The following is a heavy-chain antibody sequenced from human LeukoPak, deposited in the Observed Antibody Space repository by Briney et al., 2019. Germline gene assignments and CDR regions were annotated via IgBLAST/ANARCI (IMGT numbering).Heavy chain of an antibody. CDR2: ISGSGGST. Sequence: GTLTLSCAASGFTISSYALSWVRQAPGKGLEWVSAISGSGGSTYNADSGRGRFTISSDNYQDTLYLQINSLRAEDTAVYYCAKIAGTYYDFWSGYYRDDADYFDYWGQGTLVTVSS. CDR3: AKIAGTYYDFWSGYYRDDADYFDY. J-gene: IGHJ4*02. D-gene: IGHD3-3*01. CDR1: GFTISSYA. V-gene: IGHV3-23*01.